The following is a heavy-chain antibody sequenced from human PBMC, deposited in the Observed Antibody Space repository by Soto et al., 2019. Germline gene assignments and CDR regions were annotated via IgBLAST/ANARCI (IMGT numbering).Heavy chain of an antibody. CDR2: IYYTGTT. CDR1: SGSISSYY. CDR3: ARAPLWFGEARHFDY. V-gene: IGHV4-59*12. D-gene: IGHD3-10*01. Sequence: SETLSLTCTVSSGSISSYYWSWIRQPPGRGLEWIGYIYYTGTTNYNPSLKSRVIISIDTSKNQFSLKISLRAEDTAVYYCARAPLWFGEARHFDYWGQGTLVTVSS. J-gene: IGHJ4*02.